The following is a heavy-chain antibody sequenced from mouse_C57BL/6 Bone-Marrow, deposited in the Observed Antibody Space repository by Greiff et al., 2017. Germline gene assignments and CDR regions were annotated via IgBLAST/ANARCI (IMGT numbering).Heavy chain of an antibody. V-gene: IGHV1-72*01. CDR2: IDPNSGGT. CDR1: GYTFTSYW. D-gene: IGHD2-4*01. CDR3: ARSYDYDGAGSYAMDY. Sequence: QVQLQQPGAELVKPGASVKLSCKASGYTFTSYWMHWVKQRPGRGIEWIGRIDPNSGGTKYNEKFKSKATLTVDKPSSTAYMQLSSLTSEDSAVYYCARSYDYDGAGSYAMDYWGQGTSVTVSS. J-gene: IGHJ4*01.